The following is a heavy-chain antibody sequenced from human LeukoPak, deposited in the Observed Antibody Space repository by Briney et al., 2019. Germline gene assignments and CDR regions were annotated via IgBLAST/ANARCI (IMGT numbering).Heavy chain of an antibody. CDR2: IKQDGSEK. Sequence: PGGSLRLSCAASGFTFSSYWMSWVRQAPGKGLEWVANIKQDGSEKYYVDSVEGRFTISRDNAKNSLYLQMNSLRAEDTAVYYCARGLAYYGSGSYRARYYYYYYYMDVWGKGTTVTVSS. J-gene: IGHJ6*03. CDR3: ARGLAYYGSGSYRARYYYYYYYMDV. CDR1: GFTFSSYW. D-gene: IGHD3-10*01. V-gene: IGHV3-7*01.